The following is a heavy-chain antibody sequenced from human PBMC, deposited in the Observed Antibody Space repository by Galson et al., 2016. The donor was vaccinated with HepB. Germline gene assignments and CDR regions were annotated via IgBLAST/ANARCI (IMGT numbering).Heavy chain of an antibody. D-gene: IGHD6-6*01. J-gene: IGHJ6*02. CDR1: GFTFSSHG. V-gene: IGHV3-64*02. Sequence: SLRLSCAASGFTFSSHGMHWVRQAPGKGLEYVSGITSNGGDTYYADSVKGRFTISRDNSKNTVYLQMGSLRAEDMAVYYCARRPPYYYHGMDVWGQGTTVTVSS. CDR3: ARRPPYYYHGMDV. CDR2: ITSNGGDT.